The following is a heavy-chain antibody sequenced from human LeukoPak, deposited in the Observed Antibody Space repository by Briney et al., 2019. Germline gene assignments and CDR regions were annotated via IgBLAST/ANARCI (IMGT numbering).Heavy chain of an antibody. CDR1: GFTFSSYG. CDR2: IWYDGSNK. J-gene: IGHJ6*02. Sequence: GGSLRLSCAASGFTFSSYGMHWVRQAPGKGLEWVAVIWYDGSNKYYADSVKGRFTISRDNSKNTLYLQMNSLRAEDTAVYYCAKGETSLWFGELFAYYYGMDVWGQGTTVTVSS. CDR3: AKGETSLWFGELFAYYYGMDV. D-gene: IGHD3-10*01. V-gene: IGHV3-33*06.